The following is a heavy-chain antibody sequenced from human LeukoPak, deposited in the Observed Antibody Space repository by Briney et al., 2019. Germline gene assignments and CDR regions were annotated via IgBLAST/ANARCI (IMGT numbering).Heavy chain of an antibody. CDR2: ISYDGSKQ. CDR1: GLTFRTYT. D-gene: IGHD1-14*01. J-gene: IGHJ3*02. Sequence: HPGRSLRLSCAASGLTFRTYTMHWVRQAPAKGLEWVTVISYDGSKQYYADSVKGRFTISRDNSKNTLYLQMNNLRTEDTAMYYCATGGTGAFDIWGQGTMVTVSS. CDR3: ATGGTGAFDI. V-gene: IGHV3-30-3*01.